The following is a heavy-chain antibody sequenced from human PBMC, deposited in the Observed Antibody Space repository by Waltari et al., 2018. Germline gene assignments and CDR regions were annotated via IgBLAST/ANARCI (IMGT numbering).Heavy chain of an antibody. CDR2: IYYSGST. Sequence: QLQLQESGPGLVKPSETLSLTCTVSGGSISSSSYYWGWIRQPPGKGLEWIGSIYYSGSTYYNPSLKSRVTIDVDTSKNQFSLKLSSVTAADTAVYYCARHWGQEAADPWDYWGQGTLVTVSS. J-gene: IGHJ4*02. CDR1: GGSISSSSYY. D-gene: IGHD6-13*01. V-gene: IGHV4-39*01. CDR3: ARHWGQEAADPWDY.